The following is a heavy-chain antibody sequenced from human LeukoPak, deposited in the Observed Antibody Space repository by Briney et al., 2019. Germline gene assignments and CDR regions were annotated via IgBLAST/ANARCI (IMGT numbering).Heavy chain of an antibody. V-gene: IGHV3-7*05. CDR3: ARGFATVVYDY. CDR1: GFTFSNYW. CDR2: IKQDGAEK. J-gene: IGHJ4*02. Sequence: GGSLRLSCAASGFTFSNYWMSWVRQAPGKGLEWVANIKQDGAEKNYVDSVKGRFAISRDNAKNSLYLEMHSLRDEDTAVYYCARGFATVVYDYWGQGTLVTVSS. D-gene: IGHD1-14*01.